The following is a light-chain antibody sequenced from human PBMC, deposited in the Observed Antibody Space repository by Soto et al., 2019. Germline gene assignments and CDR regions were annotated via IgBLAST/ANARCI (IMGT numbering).Light chain of an antibody. CDR1: QSVGRT. J-gene: IGKJ4*01. Sequence: EIVLTQSPATLSLSPGERATLSCRASQSVGRTLAWFQQKPGQAPRLLIYDASNRATGIPARFTGSGFGTDFTLTIRSLEPEDFAIYYCQQRDSWPLTFGGGTKVDIK. CDR2: DAS. V-gene: IGKV3-11*01. CDR3: QQRDSWPLT.